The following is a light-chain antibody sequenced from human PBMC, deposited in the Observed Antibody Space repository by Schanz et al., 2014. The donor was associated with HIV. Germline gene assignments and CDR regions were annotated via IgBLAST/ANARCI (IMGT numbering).Light chain of an antibody. V-gene: IGKV3-20*01. CDR2: GAS. J-gene: IGKJ4*01. CDR3: HQYGSSRGT. Sequence: EAVLTQSPGSLSFSPGERATLSCRASQSIASTYLAWYQQTPGQAPRLLIYGASKRAAGIPDRFSGSGSGTDFTLTISRLEPEDFAVYYCHQYGSSRGTFGGGTKVE. CDR1: QSIASTY.